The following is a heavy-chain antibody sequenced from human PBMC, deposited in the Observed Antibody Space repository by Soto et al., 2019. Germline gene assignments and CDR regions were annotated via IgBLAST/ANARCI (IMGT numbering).Heavy chain of an antibody. V-gene: IGHV3-30*18. D-gene: IGHD3-3*01. Sequence: SGGSLRLSCAASGFTFSSYGMHWVRQAPGKGLEWVAVISYDGSNKYYADSVKGRFTISRDNSKNTLYLQMNSLRAEDTAVYYCAKTFTIFGVVPFDPWGQGTLVTVSS. J-gene: IGHJ5*02. CDR2: ISYDGSNK. CDR3: AKTFTIFGVVPFDP. CDR1: GFTFSSYG.